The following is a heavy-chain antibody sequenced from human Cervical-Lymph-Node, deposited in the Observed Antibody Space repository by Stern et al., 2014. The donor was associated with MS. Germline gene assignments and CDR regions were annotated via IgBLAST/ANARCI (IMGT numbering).Heavy chain of an antibody. CDR1: GYTFTSYW. J-gene: IGHJ4*02. CDR3: ARQRYFDY. CDR2: IFPGGSDN. Sequence: VQLVESGPEVKRPGESLKISCQASGYTFTSYWIGWVRQMPGKGLEWIAIIFPGGSDNRYSPSFQGQVPISADKSSRTAYLQWNKRKASDTAIYYWARQRYFDYWGQGTLVTVSS. V-gene: IGHV5-51*01.